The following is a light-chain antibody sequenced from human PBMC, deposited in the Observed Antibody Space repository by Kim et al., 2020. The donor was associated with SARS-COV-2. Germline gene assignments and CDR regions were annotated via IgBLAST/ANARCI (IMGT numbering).Light chain of an antibody. CDR3: QKYGSTWT. CDR1: QSFSSSH. J-gene: IGKJ1*01. Sequence: LSPGERATRSCRASQSFSSSHLAWYQQKPGQAPRLLIYGASTTATGIPDRFSGSGSGTDFTLTISRLEPEDFAVFYCQKYGSTWTFGQGTKVDIK. CDR2: GAS. V-gene: IGKV3-20*01.